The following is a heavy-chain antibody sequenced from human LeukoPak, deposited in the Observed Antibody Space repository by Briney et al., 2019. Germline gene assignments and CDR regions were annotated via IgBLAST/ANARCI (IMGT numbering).Heavy chain of an antibody. CDR3: ARLLFYSSGNKSKRVDY. Sequence: ASVKVSCKASRYTFTGYCIHRIRQAPGQGLEWMGWINPDSGGTNYAQKFQGRVTMTRDTSIRTAYMELSRLRSDDTAVYYCARLLFYSSGNKSKRVDYWGQGTLVTVSS. D-gene: IGHD6-19*01. CDR1: RYTFTGYC. CDR2: INPDSGGT. V-gene: IGHV1-2*02. J-gene: IGHJ4*02.